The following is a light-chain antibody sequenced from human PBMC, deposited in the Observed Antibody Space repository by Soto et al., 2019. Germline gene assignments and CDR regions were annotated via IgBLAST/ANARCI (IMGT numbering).Light chain of an antibody. V-gene: IGKV3-11*01. CDR1: QSVSRY. J-gene: IGKJ2*01. CDR3: QQRSNWPGT. Sequence: EIVLTQSPATLSLSPGERATLSCRARQSVSRYLAWYQQKPGQAPRLLIYDASNRATGIPARFSGSGSGTDFTLTISSLEPEDFAVYYCQQRSNWPGTFGQGTKLEIK. CDR2: DAS.